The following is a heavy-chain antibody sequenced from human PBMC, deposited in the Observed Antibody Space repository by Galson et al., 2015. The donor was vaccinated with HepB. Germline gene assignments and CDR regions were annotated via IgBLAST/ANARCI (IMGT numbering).Heavy chain of an antibody. CDR1: GFTFSSYW. Sequence: SLRLSCAASGFTFSSYWMSWVRQAPGKGLEWVANIKQDGSEKYYVDSVKGRFTISRDNAKNSLYLQMNSLRAEDTAVYYCAREVPVVKRGGMDVWGQGTTVTVSS. CDR3: AREVPVVKRGGMDV. D-gene: IGHD2-15*01. CDR2: IKQDGSEK. J-gene: IGHJ6*02. V-gene: IGHV3-7*03.